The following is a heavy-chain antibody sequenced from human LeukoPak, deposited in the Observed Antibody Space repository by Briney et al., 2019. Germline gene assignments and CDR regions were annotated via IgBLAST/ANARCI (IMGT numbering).Heavy chain of an antibody. CDR1: GFTFSSYS. D-gene: IGHD5-18*01. CDR2: ISSSSSYI. CDR3: ARDPSSYNYGSPR. Sequence: GGSLRLSCAASGFTFSSYSMNWVRQAPGKGLGWVSSISSSSSYIYYADSVRGRFTISRDNAKNSLYLQMNSLGAEDTAVYYCARDPSSYNYGSPRWGQGTLVTVSS. V-gene: IGHV3-21*01. J-gene: IGHJ4*02.